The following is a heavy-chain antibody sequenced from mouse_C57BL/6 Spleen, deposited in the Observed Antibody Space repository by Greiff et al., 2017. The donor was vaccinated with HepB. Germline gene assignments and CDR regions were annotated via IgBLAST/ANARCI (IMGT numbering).Heavy chain of an antibody. Sequence: VQGVESGAELARPGASVKMSCKASGYTFTSYTMHWVKQRPGQGLEWIGYINPSSGYTKYNQKFKDKATLTADKSSSTAYMQLSSLTSEDSAVYYCARSGDYAMDYWGQGTSVTVSS. J-gene: IGHJ4*01. D-gene: IGHD3-2*02. V-gene: IGHV1-4*01. CDR1: GYTFTSYT. CDR3: ARSGDYAMDY. CDR2: INPSSGYT.